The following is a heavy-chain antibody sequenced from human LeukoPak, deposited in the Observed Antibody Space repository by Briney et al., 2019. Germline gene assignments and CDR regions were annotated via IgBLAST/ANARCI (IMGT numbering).Heavy chain of an antibody. J-gene: IGHJ5*02. D-gene: IGHD6-13*01. CDR1: GFTFSSYW. Sequence: GGSLRLSCAASGFTFSSYWMSWVRQAPGKGLEWVANIKQDGSEKYYVDSVKGRFTISRDNAKNSLYLQMNSLRAEDTAVYYCARDSSSWYRDNNWFDPWGQGTLVTVSS. CDR3: ARDSSSWYRDNNWFDP. V-gene: IGHV3-7*01. CDR2: IKQDGSEK.